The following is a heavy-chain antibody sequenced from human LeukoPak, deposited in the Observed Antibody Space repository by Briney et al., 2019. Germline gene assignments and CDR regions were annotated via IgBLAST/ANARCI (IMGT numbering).Heavy chain of an antibody. CDR2: ISYDGSNK. Sequence: PGGSLRHSCAASGFTFSSYAMHWVRQAPGKGLEWVAVISYDGSNKYYADSVKGRFTISRDNSKNTLYLQMNSLRAEDTAVYYCARDMFDYWGQGTLVTVSS. CDR1: GFTFSSYA. V-gene: IGHV3-30-3*01. J-gene: IGHJ4*02. CDR3: ARDMFDY.